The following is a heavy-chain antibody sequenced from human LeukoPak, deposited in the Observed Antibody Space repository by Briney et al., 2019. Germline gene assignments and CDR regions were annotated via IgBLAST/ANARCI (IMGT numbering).Heavy chain of an antibody. J-gene: IGHJ4*02. CDR2: IYSGGST. CDR1: GFTFSRSS. V-gene: IGHV3-66*01. Sequence: GGSLRLSCAASGFTFSRSSMAWVRQAPGKGLEWVSVIYSGGSTYYADSVKGRFTISRDNSKNTLYLQMNSLRAEDTAVYYCASRITADYWGQGTLVTVSS. D-gene: IGHD1-14*01. CDR3: ASRITADY.